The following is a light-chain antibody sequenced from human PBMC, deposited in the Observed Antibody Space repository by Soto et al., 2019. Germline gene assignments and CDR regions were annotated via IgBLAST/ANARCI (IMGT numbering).Light chain of an antibody. CDR3: QQVCYYPST. CDR1: HSVSSSY. CDR2: DAT. V-gene: IGKV3D-7*01. J-gene: IGKJ4*02. Sequence: EIVFTPFPCTLASSPGARASLSCRASHSVSSSYLAWYQQKPGQAPRLLMYDATLRAAGIPARLSGSWSGTEFTLTINSLQSEDFAAYHCQQVCYYPSTFGGGTKVDIK.